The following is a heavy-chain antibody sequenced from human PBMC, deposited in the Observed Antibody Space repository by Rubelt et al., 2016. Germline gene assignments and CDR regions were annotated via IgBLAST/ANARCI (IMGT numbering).Heavy chain of an antibody. V-gene: IGHV3-21*01. Sequence: PGGSLRLSCAASGFTFSSYAMSWVRQAPGKGLEWVSSISGSRSYINYGDSVKGRFTISRDNAKNSLYLQMNSLRVEDTAVYYCARDGYYSETSGFYPYFDFWGQGTLVTVSS. J-gene: IGHJ4*02. D-gene: IGHD3-22*01. CDR3: ARDGYYSETSGFYPYFDF. CDR1: GFTFSSYA. CDR2: ISGSRSYI.